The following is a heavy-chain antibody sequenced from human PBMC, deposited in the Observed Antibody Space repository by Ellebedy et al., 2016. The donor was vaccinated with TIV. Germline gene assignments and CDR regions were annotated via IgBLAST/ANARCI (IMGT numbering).Heavy chain of an antibody. Sequence: GGSLRLSCAASGFTFSNYALHWVRQAPGKGLEWVAVISFDGTYNYYADSVQGRFTISRDNSKNTLYLQMSSLRAEDTAVYYCTRDSMDDYDLLTVQYYFDFWGQGTLVTVSS. D-gene: IGHD3-9*01. CDR1: GFTFSNYA. J-gene: IGHJ4*02. CDR3: TRDSMDDYDLLTVQYYFDF. V-gene: IGHV3-30*04. CDR2: ISFDGTYN.